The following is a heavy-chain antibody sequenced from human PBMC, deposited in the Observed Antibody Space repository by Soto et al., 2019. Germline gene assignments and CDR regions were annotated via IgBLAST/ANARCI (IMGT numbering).Heavy chain of an antibody. CDR2: IIPIFGTA. J-gene: IGHJ6*02. Sequence: QVQLVQSGAEVKKPGSSVTVSCKASGGTFSSHAISWVRQAPGQGLEWMGGIIPIFGTAHYAQKFQGRVMITADKSASTAYMELSSRRSEDTAVYYCGNNQAYCGADCYPSDYYGMDVWGRGATVIVSS. CDR3: GNNQAYCGADCYPSDYYGMDV. CDR1: GGTFSSHA. V-gene: IGHV1-69*06. D-gene: IGHD2-21*02.